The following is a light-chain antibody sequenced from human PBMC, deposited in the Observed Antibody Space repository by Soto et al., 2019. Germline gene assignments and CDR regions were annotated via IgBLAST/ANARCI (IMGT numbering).Light chain of an antibody. CDR1: SNDVGGYVY. Sequence: QSVLTQPPSASGSPGQSVTISCTGTSNDVGGYVYVSWYQQYPGKAPKLMIYEVIKRASGVPDRFSGSKSGNTASLTVSGLQAEDEADYYCSSYAGTNIDVVFGGGTKLTVL. V-gene: IGLV2-8*01. J-gene: IGLJ2*01. CDR3: SSYAGTNIDVV. CDR2: EVI.